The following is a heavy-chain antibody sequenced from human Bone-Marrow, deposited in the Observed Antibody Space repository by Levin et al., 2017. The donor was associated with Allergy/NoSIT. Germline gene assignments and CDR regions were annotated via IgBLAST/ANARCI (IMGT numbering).Heavy chain of an antibody. CDR1: GFTFSNYA. V-gene: IGHV3-23*01. CDR2: IKSGGDNT. J-gene: IGHJ4*02. CDR3: AREAKFGPSELDY. Sequence: GGSLRLSCAASGFTFSNYAMSWVRQAPGKGLEWVSGIKSGGDNTYYADSVKGRFTISRDNSNNTRHLQMSSLRAEDTAVYYCAREAKFGPSELDYWGQGTLVTVSA. D-gene: IGHD3-10*02.